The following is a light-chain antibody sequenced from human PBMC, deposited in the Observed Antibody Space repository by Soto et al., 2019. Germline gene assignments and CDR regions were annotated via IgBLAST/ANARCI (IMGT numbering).Light chain of an antibody. CDR3: ASYTRTVTVV. V-gene: IGLV2-14*01. CDR2: EVS. CDR1: SNDIGHYNS. J-gene: IGLJ3*02. Sequence: QSALTQPASVSGSPGQSITISCTGTSNDIGHYNSVSWYQQHPAKAPKLMISEVSNRPSGISNRFSGSKSGNTAFLTISGLQAEDEADYYCASYTRTVTVVFGGGIKLTVL.